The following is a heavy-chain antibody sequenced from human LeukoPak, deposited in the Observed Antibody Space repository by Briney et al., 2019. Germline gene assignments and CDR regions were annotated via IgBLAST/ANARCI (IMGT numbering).Heavy chain of an antibody. V-gene: IGHV3-30-3*02. Sequence: HPGGSLRHSCAASGFTFSSYAMHWVRQAPGKGLEGVAVISYDGSNKYYADSVKGRFTISRDNSKNTLYLQMNSLRAEDTAVYYCAKFLSWWQQEDLDYWGQGTLVTVSS. CDR3: AKFLSWWQQEDLDY. J-gene: IGHJ4*02. CDR2: ISYDGSNK. D-gene: IGHD2-15*01. CDR1: GFTFSSYA.